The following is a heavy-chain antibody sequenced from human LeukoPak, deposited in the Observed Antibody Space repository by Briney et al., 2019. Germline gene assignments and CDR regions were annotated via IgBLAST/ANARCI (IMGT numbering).Heavy chain of an antibody. CDR3: VRRHHYGFYFGY. CDR1: GYSLPSYW. J-gene: IGHJ4*02. D-gene: IGHD4-17*01. Sequence: GESLKISCKGSGYSLPSYWIGWVRQMPGKGLEWMGIIYPGDSNTKYSPSFQGQVTISADKSINTAYLQWSSLKASDTAIYYCVRRHHYGFYFGYWGQGTLVTVSS. V-gene: IGHV5-51*01. CDR2: IYPGDSNT.